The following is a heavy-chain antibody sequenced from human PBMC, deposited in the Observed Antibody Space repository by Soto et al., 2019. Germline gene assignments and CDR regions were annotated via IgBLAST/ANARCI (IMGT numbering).Heavy chain of an antibody. D-gene: IGHD1-26*01. V-gene: IGHV4-59*01. CDR2: IYYSGST. CDR1: GGSISSYY. J-gene: IGHJ4*02. Sequence: SETLSLTCTVSGGSISSYYWSWIRQPPGKGLEWIGYIYYSGSTNYNPSLKSRVTISVDTSKNQFSLKLSSVTAADTAVYYCARVVGGGSHFDYWGQGTMVTVSS. CDR3: ARVVGGGSHFDY.